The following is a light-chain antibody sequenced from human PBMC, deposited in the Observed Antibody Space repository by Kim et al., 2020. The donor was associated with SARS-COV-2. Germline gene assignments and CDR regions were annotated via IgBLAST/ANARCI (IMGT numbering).Light chain of an antibody. CDR1: SGSIASNY. CDR3: QSYDSSNRV. Sequence: GKTVTISCTRSSGSIASNYVQWYQQRPGGSPTTVIYEDNQRPSGVPDRFSGSIDSSSNSASLTISGLKTEDEADYYCQSYDSSNRVFGGGTQLTVL. J-gene: IGLJ3*02. V-gene: IGLV6-57*01. CDR2: EDN.